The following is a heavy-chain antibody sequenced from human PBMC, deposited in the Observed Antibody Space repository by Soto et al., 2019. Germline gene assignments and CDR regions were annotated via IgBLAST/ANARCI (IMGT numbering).Heavy chain of an antibody. V-gene: IGHV3-30-3*01. CDR2: ISSDGSHK. CDR1: GFTFSSHA. CDR3: ARDLGVALATLTLDS. J-gene: IGHJ4*02. D-gene: IGHD2-15*01. Sequence: GGSLRLSCAASGFTFSSHAMHWFRQAPGKGLEWVAIISSDGSHKYFADSMNGRITISRDNSKNTLYLQMNSLRVEDTGVYYCARDLGVALATLTLDSWGQGTLVTVSS.